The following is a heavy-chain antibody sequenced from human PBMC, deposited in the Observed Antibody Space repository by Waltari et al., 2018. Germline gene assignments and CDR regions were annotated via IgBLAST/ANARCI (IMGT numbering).Heavy chain of an antibody. D-gene: IGHD5-18*01. V-gene: IGHV1-69*05. J-gene: IGHJ4*02. CDR1: GRTFSSYA. Sequence: QVQLVQSGAEVKKPGSSVKVSCKASGRTFSSYALSWVRQAPGQGLEWMGGIIPIFGTANYEQKFQGRVTITTDESTSTAYMELSSLRSEDTAVYDCAREGRYSYYFDYWGQGTLVTVSS. CDR3: AREGRYSYYFDY. CDR2: IIPIFGTA.